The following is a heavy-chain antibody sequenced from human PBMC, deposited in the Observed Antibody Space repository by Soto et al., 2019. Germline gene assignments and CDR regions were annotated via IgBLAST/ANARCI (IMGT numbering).Heavy chain of an antibody. CDR2: INPNSGGT. D-gene: IGHD6-13*01. CDR1: GYTFTGYY. J-gene: IGHJ6*03. Sequence: ASVKVSCKASGYTFTGYYMHWVRQAPGQGLEWMGWINPNSGGTNYAQKFQGWVTMTRDTSISTAYMELSRLRSDDTAVYYCARGNGYSSSWYPDYYYMDVWGKGTTVTVSS. CDR3: ARGNGYSSSWYPDYYYMDV. V-gene: IGHV1-2*04.